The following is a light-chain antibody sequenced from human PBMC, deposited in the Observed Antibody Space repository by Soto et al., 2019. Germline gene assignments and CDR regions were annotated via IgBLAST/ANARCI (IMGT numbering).Light chain of an antibody. CDR2: KAS. CDR1: QNIDNC. CDR3: QQYHSYPRT. J-gene: IGKJ2*01. V-gene: IGKV1-5*03. Sequence: DIQMTQSPSTLSASVGDRVTITCRASQNIDNCLAWYQHKPGKAPKVLIYKASTLESGVPSRFSGSESGTEFTLTISSLQPDDFATYYCQQYHSYPRTFGQGTTVEIK.